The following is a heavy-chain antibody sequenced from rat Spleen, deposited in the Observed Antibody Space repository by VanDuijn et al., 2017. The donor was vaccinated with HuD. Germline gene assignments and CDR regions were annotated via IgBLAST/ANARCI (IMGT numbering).Heavy chain of an antibody. D-gene: IGHD1-11*01. CDR3: TTMLNYGPHMDA. CDR2: ISYGDSSGHSST. J-gene: IGHJ4*01. Sequence: EVQLVESGGGLVQPGRSLKLSYAASGFTFSDYGMAWVRQAPTKGLEWVATISYGDSSGHSSTYYRDSVKGRFTISRDNAKSTLYLQMDSLRSEDTATYYCTTMLNYGPHMDAWGQGASVTVSS. CDR1: GFTFSDYG. V-gene: IGHV5-29*01.